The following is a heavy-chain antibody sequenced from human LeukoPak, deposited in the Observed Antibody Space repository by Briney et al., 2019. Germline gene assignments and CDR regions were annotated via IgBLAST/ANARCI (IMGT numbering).Heavy chain of an antibody. CDR2: ISSSSSYI. V-gene: IGHV3-21*01. J-gene: IGHJ4*02. Sequence: GGSLRLSCAASGFTFSSYSMNWVRQAPGKGLEWVSSISSSSSYIYYADSVKGRFTISRDNAKNSLYLQMNSLRAEDTAVYYCARIAAAGTRGDYWGQGTLVTVSS. CDR1: GFTFSSYS. CDR3: ARIAAAGTRGDY. D-gene: IGHD6-13*01.